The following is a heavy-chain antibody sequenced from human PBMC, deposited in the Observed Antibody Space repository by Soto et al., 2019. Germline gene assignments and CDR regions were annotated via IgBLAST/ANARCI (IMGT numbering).Heavy chain of an antibody. CDR1: GFTFSSYA. V-gene: IGHV3-23*01. CDR3: AKVLVGGDYVDY. J-gene: IGHJ4*02. CDR2: ISGGGGST. Sequence: GGSLRLSCAASGFTFSSYAMSWFRQAPGKGLEWVSAISGGGGSTYYADSVKGRFTISRDNSKNTLYLQMNSLRAEDTAVYYCAKVLVGGDYVDYWGQGTPVTVSS. D-gene: IGHD1-26*01.